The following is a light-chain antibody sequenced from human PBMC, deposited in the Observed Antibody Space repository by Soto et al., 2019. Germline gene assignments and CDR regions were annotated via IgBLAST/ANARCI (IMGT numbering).Light chain of an antibody. J-gene: IGLJ2*01. CDR1: DSNIGAGFD. V-gene: IGLV1-40*01. CDR3: QSYDTRLPGLL. Sequence: QSVLTQPPSVSGAPGQRVTISCTGGDSNIGAGFDVHWYQQFPGTAPKVLIFGTTNRPSGVPDRFSGSKSGTSASLAITGLQAEDEADYYCQSYDTRLPGLLFGGGTKVTVL. CDR2: GTT.